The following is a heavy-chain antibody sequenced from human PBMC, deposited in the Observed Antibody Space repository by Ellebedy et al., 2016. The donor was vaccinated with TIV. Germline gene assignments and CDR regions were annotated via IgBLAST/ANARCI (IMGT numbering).Heavy chain of an antibody. D-gene: IGHD2-2*01. J-gene: IGHJ6*02. Sequence: PGGSLRLSCAASGFTFSSYWMSWVRQAPGKGLEWVANIKQDGSEKYYVDSVKGRFTISRDNSKNTLYLQMNSLRVEDTAVYYCAREMGGYCSSTSCYAVDYYYYGMDVWGQGTTVTVSS. CDR1: GFTFSSYW. V-gene: IGHV3-7*01. CDR3: AREMGGYCSSTSCYAVDYYYYGMDV. CDR2: IKQDGSEK.